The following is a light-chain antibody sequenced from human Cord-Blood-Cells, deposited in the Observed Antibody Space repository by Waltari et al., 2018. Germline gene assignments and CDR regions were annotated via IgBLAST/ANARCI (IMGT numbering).Light chain of an antibody. CDR1: RPNIGNNY. CDR2: DNK. V-gene: IGLV1-51*01. J-gene: IGLJ1*01. Sequence: QSVLTQPPSVSAAPGQKVTIPCPGSRPNIGNNYVSWYQPLPGTAPKLLIYDNKKRPSGITDRCSGSKSGTSATLGITGLQTGDEADYYCGTWDSSLSAYVFGTGTKVTVL. CDR3: GTWDSSLSAYV.